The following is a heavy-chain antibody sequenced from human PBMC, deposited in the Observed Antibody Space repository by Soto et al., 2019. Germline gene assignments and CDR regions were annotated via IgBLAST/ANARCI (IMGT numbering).Heavy chain of an antibody. V-gene: IGHV4-30-4*01. CDR1: LVSISIGDYY. D-gene: IGHD1-1*01. J-gene: IGHJ6*02. CDR2: IYYSGST. CDR3: ARGERPYYYYGMDV. Sequence: PSETLSLSCTVSLVSISIGDYYWSCICQPPGKGLEWIGYIYYSGSTYYNPSLKSRVTISVDTSKNQFSLKLSSVTAADTAVYYCARGERPYYYYGMDVWGQGTTITVSS.